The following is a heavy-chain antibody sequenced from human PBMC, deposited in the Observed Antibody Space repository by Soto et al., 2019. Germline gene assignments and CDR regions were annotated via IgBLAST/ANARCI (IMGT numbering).Heavy chain of an antibody. Sequence: EVQLVETGGGLIQPGGSLRLSCAASGFTVSSNYLSWVRQAPGKGLEWVSVIYSGGSTYYADSVKGRFTISRDNSKNTVYRPKDRLRAEDTGVYYCVWGGGSGYDYNYWGQGTLVTVSS. CDR2: IYSGGST. D-gene: IGHD5-12*01. CDR1: GFTVSSNY. V-gene: IGHV3-53*02. J-gene: IGHJ4*02. CDR3: VWGGGSGYDYNY.